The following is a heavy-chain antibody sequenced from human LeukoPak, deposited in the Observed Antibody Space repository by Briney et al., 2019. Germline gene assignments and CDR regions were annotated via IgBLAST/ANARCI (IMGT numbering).Heavy chain of an antibody. CDR2: INHSGST. CDR1: GGSLSGYY. CDR3: ARGRRYGSGSYFY. V-gene: IGHV4-34*01. D-gene: IGHD3-10*01. J-gene: IGHJ4*02. Sequence: KPSESQSLTCAVDGGSLSGYYRSSTRQPPGNWLGWNGEINHSGSTNYNTSLRSRVTLSVDTSKNQFSLKLSSVTAADTAVYYCARGRRYGSGSYFYWGQGTLVTVSS.